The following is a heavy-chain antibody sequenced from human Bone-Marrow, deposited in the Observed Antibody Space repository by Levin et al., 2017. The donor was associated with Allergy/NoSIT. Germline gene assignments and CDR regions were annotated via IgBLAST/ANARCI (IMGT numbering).Heavy chain of an antibody. Sequence: GGSLRLSCAASGFTFSDYYMSWIRQAPGKGLEWVSYISSSSSYTNYADSVKGRFTISRDNAKNSLYLQMNSLRAEDTAVYYCARDTYCSSTSCYAPGDWGQGTLVTVSS. CDR3: ARDTYCSSTSCYAPGD. V-gene: IGHV3-11*05. CDR2: ISSSSSYT. CDR1: GFTFSDYY. J-gene: IGHJ4*02. D-gene: IGHD2-2*01.